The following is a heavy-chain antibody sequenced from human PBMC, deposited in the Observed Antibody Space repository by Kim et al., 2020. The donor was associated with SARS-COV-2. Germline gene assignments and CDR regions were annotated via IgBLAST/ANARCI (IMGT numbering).Heavy chain of an antibody. V-gene: IGHV3-9*01. Sequence: DSGKGRFTISRDNAKNSLYLQMNSLRAEDTALYYCAKAMAISFITSGLDYWGQGTLVTVSS. J-gene: IGHJ4*02. CDR3: AKAMAISFITSGLDY. D-gene: IGHD3-22*01.